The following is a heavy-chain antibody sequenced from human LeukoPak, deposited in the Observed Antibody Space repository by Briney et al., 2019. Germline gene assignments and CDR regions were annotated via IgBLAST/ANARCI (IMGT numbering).Heavy chain of an antibody. CDR2: ISSSSSYT. V-gene: IGHV3-11*06. CDR3: LPLISRPYVEDGFDI. D-gene: IGHD2/OR15-2a*01. Sequence: PWGPLRLSCTASGFTFSDNYMSWIRQAPGKGLEWVSYISSSSSYTKYADSVKGRCTISRDTARNSLYLQSNSLTAEDTAVYYCLPLISRPYVEDGFDIWGRGTMVTVS. J-gene: IGHJ3*02. CDR1: GFTFSDNY.